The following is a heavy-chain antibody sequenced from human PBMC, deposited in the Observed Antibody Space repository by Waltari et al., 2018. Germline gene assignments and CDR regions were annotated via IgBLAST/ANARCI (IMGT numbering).Heavy chain of an antibody. J-gene: IGHJ4*02. Sequence: EVQLVESGGGLVQPGGSLRLSCAASGFSFSSYSMNWVRQAPGKGPAWVSFISSSGTTIYYADSVKGRFTISRDIDKNSLYLQMNSLRVEDTAVYYCARARGYLSYFDSWGQGTLVTVSS. CDR2: ISSSGTTI. CDR1: GFSFSSYS. CDR3: ARARGYLSYFDS. V-gene: IGHV3-48*04. D-gene: IGHD2-15*01.